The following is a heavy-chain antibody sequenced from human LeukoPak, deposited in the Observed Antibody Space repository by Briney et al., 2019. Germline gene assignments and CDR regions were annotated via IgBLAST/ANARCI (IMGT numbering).Heavy chain of an antibody. V-gene: IGHV4-34*01. CDR2: INHSGST. J-gene: IGHJ4*02. D-gene: IGHD6-25*01. CDR1: GGSFSGYY. CDR3: ARGRFIAAAGRYFDY. Sequence: SETLSLTCAVYGGSFSGYYWSWIRQPPGKGLEWIGEINHSGSTNYNPSLKSRVTISVDTSKNQFSLKLSSVTAADTAVYYCARGRFIAAAGRYFDYWGQGTLVTVSS.